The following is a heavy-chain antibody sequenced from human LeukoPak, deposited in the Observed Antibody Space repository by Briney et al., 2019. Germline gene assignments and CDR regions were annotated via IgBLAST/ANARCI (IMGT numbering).Heavy chain of an antibody. V-gene: IGHV3-23*01. Sequence: GGSLRLSCAASGFTFNTYAMTWVRQTPGKGLEWVSSIMGSGGGAYYVDSVKGRFTISRDNPKNTLYPQMNSLRAEDTAVYYCAKDGGYCGGDCYFGRGYWGQGTLVTVSS. CDR3: AKDGGYCGGDCYFGRGY. D-gene: IGHD2-21*02. CDR1: GFTFNTYA. J-gene: IGHJ4*02. CDR2: IMGSGGGA.